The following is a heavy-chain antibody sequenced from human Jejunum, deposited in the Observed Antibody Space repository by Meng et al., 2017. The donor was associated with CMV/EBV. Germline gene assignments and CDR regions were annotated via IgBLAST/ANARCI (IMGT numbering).Heavy chain of an antibody. CDR3: ARVEVGITSGDY. CDR1: GYTFTNYG. CDR2: ISAYNGDT. V-gene: IGHV1-18*01. J-gene: IGHJ4*02. Sequence: QARLVQSGGQVKKPGASVKVSCKASGYTFTNYGITWVRQAPGQGLEWMGWISAYNGDTNYAQTLQGRVTMTTDTSTSTAYMELRSLRPDDTAVYYCARVEVGITSGDYWGQGTLVTVSS. D-gene: IGHD1-26*01.